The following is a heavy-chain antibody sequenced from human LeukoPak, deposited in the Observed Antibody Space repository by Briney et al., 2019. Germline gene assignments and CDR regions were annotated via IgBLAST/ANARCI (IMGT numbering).Heavy chain of an antibody. CDR3: ARDSDISGYDLDY. CDR1: GFTFSTYS. V-gene: IGHV3-48*04. CDR2: ISTSSTTI. Sequence: GGSLRLSCAASGFTFSTYSMNWVRQAPGKGLEWVSYISTSSTTIYYADSVKGRFTISRDNAKNSLYLQMNSLRAEDTAVYYCARDSDISGYDLDYWGQGTLVTVSS. D-gene: IGHD5-12*01. J-gene: IGHJ4*02.